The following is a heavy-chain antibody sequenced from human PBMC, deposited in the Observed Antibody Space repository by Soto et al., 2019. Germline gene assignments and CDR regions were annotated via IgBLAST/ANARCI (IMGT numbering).Heavy chain of an antibody. J-gene: IGHJ4*02. CDR1: GGTFSSYA. CDR2: ITPFFGTA. D-gene: IGHD4-17*01. Sequence: QVQLVQSGAEVKKPGSSVKVSCKACGGTFSSYAISWVRQAPGHGLEWMGGITPFFGTAHYGQKFQGRVTTTADESTSTAYMELSSLRSEDTAVYYCASAPDDYGDYSDIGYWGQGTLVTVSS. V-gene: IGHV1-69*01. CDR3: ASAPDDYGDYSDIGY.